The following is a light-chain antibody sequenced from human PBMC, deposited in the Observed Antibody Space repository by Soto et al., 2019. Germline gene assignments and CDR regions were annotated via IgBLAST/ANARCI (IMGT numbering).Light chain of an antibody. CDR1: QSISSE. CDR3: QQGHNWPLT. J-gene: IGKJ2*01. Sequence: EIGMTQSPPILSGSPGERATLSCRASQSISSELACYQHKPGPPPKLLIYGASTRATGVPARFTGSGSCSDFTLTISGLQSEDFAAYYCQQGHNWPLTFGQGTRLEI. CDR2: GAS. V-gene: IGKV3-15*01.